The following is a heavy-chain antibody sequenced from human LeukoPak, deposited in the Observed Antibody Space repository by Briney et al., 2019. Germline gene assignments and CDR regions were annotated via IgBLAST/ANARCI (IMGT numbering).Heavy chain of an antibody. CDR1: GGSISSYY. Sequence: PSETLSLTCTVSGGSISSYYWSWIRQPPGKGLEWIGEINHSGSTNYNPSLKSRVTISVDTPKNQFSLKLSSVTAADTAVYYCARGVRWQQFYFDYWGQGTLVTVSS. J-gene: IGHJ4*02. V-gene: IGHV4-34*01. CDR2: INHSGST. D-gene: IGHD6-13*01. CDR3: ARGVRWQQFYFDY.